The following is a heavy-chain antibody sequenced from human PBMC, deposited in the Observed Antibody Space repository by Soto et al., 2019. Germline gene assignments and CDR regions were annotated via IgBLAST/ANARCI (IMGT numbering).Heavy chain of an antibody. Sequence: QITLKESGPTLVTPTQTLTLTCTFSGFSLTTSGVGVGWIRQPPGKALEWLALIYWDDDKRYSPSLKSRLTITQNTYQNQVVLTMTNMYTVDTATYYCAHRVVGQPLAWSLGWFDPWGQGTLVTVSS. CDR3: AHRVVGQPLAWSLGWFDP. D-gene: IGHD2-8*02. J-gene: IGHJ5*02. V-gene: IGHV2-5*02. CDR2: IYWDDDK. CDR1: GFSLTTSGVG.